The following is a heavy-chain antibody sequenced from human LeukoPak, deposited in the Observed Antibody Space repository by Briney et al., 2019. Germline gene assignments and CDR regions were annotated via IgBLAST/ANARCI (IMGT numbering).Heavy chain of an antibody. CDR2: IYYSGST. D-gene: IGHD4-17*01. V-gene: IGHV4-59*08. CDR1: GGSISSYY. Sequence: SETLSLTCTVSGGSISSYYWSWIRQPPGKGLEWIGYIYYSGSTYYNPSLKSRVTISVDTSKNQFSLKLSSVTAADTAVYYCASYTVTREGLFYWGQGTLVTVSS. CDR3: ASYTVTREGLFY. J-gene: IGHJ4*02.